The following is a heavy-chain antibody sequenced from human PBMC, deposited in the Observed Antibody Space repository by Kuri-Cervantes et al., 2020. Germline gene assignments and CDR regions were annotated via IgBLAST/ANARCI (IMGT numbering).Heavy chain of an antibody. CDR3: ARGRWYFDL. CDR2: ISAYNGNT. V-gene: IGHV1-18*01. Sequence: ASVKVSCKASGYTFTSYGISWVRQAPGQGLEWMGWISAYNGNTKYSQKFQGRVTITRDTSASTAYMELSSLRSEDTAVYYCARGRWYFDLWGRGTRVTVSS. J-gene: IGHJ2*01. CDR1: GYTFTSYG.